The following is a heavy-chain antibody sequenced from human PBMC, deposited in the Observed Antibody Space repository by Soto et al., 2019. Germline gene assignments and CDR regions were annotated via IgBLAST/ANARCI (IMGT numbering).Heavy chain of an antibody. Sequence: EAQLLESGGDWAQPGGSLRLSCAASGFTFSSHGMSWVRQAPGKGLEWIAGLSRGGGTTYYADSVKGRFTISSDNSKIPLDLIMNSLKVEDTALYYCAKDGQYRTDGFDVWGQGTMVTVSS. CDR2: LSRGGGTT. CDR1: GFTFSSHG. CDR3: AKDGQYRTDGFDV. J-gene: IGHJ3*01. D-gene: IGHD6-6*01. V-gene: IGHV3-23*01.